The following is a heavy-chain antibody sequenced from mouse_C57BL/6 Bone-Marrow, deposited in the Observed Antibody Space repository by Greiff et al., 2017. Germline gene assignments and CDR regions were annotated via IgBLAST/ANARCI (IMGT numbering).Heavy chain of an antibody. CDR2: ISSGSSTI. CDR3: ARGGYPHYYAMDY. D-gene: IGHD2-2*01. V-gene: IGHV5-17*01. CDR1: GFTFSDYG. Sequence: EVKVEESGGGLVKPGGSLKLSCAASGFTFSDYGMHWVRQAPEKGLEWVAYISSGSSTIYYADTVKGRFTISSDNAKNTLFLQMTSLRSEDTAMYYCARGGYPHYYAMDYWGQGTSVTVSS. J-gene: IGHJ4*01.